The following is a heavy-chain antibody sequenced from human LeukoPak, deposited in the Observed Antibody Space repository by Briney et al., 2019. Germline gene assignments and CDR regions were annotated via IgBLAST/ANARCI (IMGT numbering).Heavy chain of an antibody. CDR1: GFTFSSYA. Sequence: GGSLRLSCSASGFTFSSYAMHWVRQAPGKGLEWVAVISYDGSNKYYADSVKGRFTISRDNSKNTLYLQMNSLRAEDTAVYYCAKDLMAGPNYDILTGPPYYYYYGMDVWGQGTTVTVSS. J-gene: IGHJ6*02. CDR2: ISYDGSNK. V-gene: IGHV3-30*04. D-gene: IGHD3-9*01. CDR3: AKDLMAGPNYDILTGPPYYYYYGMDV.